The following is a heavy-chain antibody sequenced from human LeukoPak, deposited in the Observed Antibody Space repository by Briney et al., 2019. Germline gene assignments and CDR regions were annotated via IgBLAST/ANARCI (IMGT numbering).Heavy chain of an antibody. Sequence: PGGSLRLSCAASGFTFSSYGMHWVRQAPGKGLEWVAVIWYDGSNKYYADSVKGRFTISRDNSKNTLYLQMNSLRAEDTAVYYCARDYSPGYYYDSSGYSPFDYWGQGTLVTVSS. D-gene: IGHD3-22*01. V-gene: IGHV3-33*01. CDR2: IWYDGSNK. J-gene: IGHJ4*02. CDR3: ARDYSPGYYYDSSGYSPFDY. CDR1: GFTFSSYG.